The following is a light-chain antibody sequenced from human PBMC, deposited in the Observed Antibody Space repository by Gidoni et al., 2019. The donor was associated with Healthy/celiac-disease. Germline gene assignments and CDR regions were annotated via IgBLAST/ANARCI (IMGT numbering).Light chain of an antibody. V-gene: IGKV3-20*01. CDR3: QQYGSSPRYT. J-gene: IGKJ2*01. Sequence: DIVFTQSPGTLSLSPGERAALSCRASQSVSSRYLAWYQQKPGQAPRLLIYGASSRATGIPERFSGSGSGTDFTLTISRLEPEDFAVYYCQQYGSSPRYTFGQGTKLEIK. CDR1: QSVSSRY. CDR2: GAS.